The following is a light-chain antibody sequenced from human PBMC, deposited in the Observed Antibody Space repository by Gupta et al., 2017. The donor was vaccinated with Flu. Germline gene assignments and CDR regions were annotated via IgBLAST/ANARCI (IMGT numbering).Light chain of an antibody. CDR1: SSNIGSNY. J-gene: IGLJ3*02. CDR3: AAWDDSLSGWV. V-gene: IGLV1-47*01. CDR2: RNN. Sequence: FSGSSSNIGSNYVYWYQQLPGTAPKLLIYRNNQRPSGVPDRFSGSKSGTSASLAISGLRSEDEADYYCAAWDDSLSGWVFGGGTKLTVL.